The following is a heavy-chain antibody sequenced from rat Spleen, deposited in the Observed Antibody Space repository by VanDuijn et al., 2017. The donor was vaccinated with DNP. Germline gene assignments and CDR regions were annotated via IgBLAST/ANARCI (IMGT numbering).Heavy chain of an antibody. CDR3: ASTQVSGDVNWFAY. D-gene: IGHD1-1*01. J-gene: IGHJ3*01. V-gene: IGHV3-3*01. CDR1: GYSITRSYR. Sequence: EVQLQESGPGLVEPSQSLSLTCSVTGYSITRSYRWNWIRKFPGNKLEWMGYINSADSTYYNPSLKSRISITRDTSKNQFFLQVNSVTTEDTATYYCASTQVSGDVNWFAYWGQGTLVTVSS. CDR2: INSADST.